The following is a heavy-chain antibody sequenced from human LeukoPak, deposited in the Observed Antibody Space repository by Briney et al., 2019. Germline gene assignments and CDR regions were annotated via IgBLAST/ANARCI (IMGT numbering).Heavy chain of an antibody. D-gene: IGHD2-2*01. CDR3: ATLHYCSSTSCYLPTSSDFDY. J-gene: IGHJ4*02. Sequence: GGSLRLSCAASGFTFSSYAMSWVRQAPGKGLEWVSAISGSGGSTYYADSVKGRFTISRDNSKNTLYLQMKSLRAEDTAVYYCATLHYCSSTSCYLPTSSDFDYWGQGTLVTVSS. CDR2: ISGSGGST. V-gene: IGHV3-23*01. CDR1: GFTFSSYA.